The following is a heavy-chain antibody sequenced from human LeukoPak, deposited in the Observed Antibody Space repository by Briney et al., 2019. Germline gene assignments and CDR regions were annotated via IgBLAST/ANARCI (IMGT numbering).Heavy chain of an antibody. J-gene: IGHJ4*02. V-gene: IGHV4-61*02. CDR1: GGSISSGSYY. D-gene: IGHD3-10*01. CDR3: ARGHGSGSHSLDS. Sequence: SETLSLTCTVSGGSISSGSYYWSWIRQPAGKGLEWIGRIYTSGSTNYNPSLKSRVTISVDTSKNQFSLKLSSVTAADTAVYYCARGHGSGSHSLDSWGQGTLVTVSS. CDR2: IYTSGST.